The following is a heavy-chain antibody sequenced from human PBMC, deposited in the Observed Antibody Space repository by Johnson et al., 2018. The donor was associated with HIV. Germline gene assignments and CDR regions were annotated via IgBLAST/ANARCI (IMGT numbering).Heavy chain of an antibody. D-gene: IGHD1-26*01. CDR3: AKGASGTYDAFDI. J-gene: IGHJ3*02. CDR2: ISFDGNLK. V-gene: IGHV3-30*18. CDR1: GLSFSNFG. Sequence: QVQLVESGGGVVQPGKSLTLSCVGSGLSFSNFGIHWVRQAPGKGPEWVAVISFDGNLKKYADSVKGRFTISRDNGKNSLYLQMNSLRAEDTALYYCAKGASGTYDAFDIWGQGTMVTVS.